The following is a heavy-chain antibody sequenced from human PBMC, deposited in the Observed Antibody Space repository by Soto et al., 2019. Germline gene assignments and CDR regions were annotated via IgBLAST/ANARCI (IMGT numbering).Heavy chain of an antibody. J-gene: IGHJ3*02. CDR1: GGTFSSYT. CDR2: IIPILGIA. D-gene: IGHD3-16*01. Sequence: QVQLVQSGAEVKKPGSSVKVSCKASGGTFSSYTISWVRQAPGQGLEWMGRIIPILGIANYAQKFQGRVTITADKSTSPAYMELSSLRSEDTAVYYCARDLGKRGAFDIWGQGTMVTVSS. CDR3: ARDLGKRGAFDI. V-gene: IGHV1-69*08.